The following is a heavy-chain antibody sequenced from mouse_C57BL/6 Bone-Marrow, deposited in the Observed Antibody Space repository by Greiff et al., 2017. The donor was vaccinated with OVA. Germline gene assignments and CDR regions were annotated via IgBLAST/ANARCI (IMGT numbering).Heavy chain of an antibody. CDR2: IDPSDSYT. V-gene: IGHV1-69*01. Sequence: QVQLKESGAELVMPGASVKLSCKASGYTFTSYWMHWVKQRPGQGLEWIGEIDPSDSYTNYNQKFKGKSTLTVDKSSSTAYMQLSSLTSEDSAVYYCAREAYYYGHYAMDYWGQGTSVTVSS. D-gene: IGHD1-1*01. CDR3: AREAYYYGHYAMDY. J-gene: IGHJ4*01. CDR1: GYTFTSYW.